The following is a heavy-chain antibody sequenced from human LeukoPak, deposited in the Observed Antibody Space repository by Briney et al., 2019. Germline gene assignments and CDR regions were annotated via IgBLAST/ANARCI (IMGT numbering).Heavy chain of an antibody. V-gene: IGHV3-30*02. J-gene: IGHJ4*02. CDR2: IRYDGSNK. Sequence: PGGSLRLSCAASGFSFSSYGMYWVRQPPGKGLEWVAFIRYDGSNKYYADSVKGRFIISRDNSKNILYLQMNSLRVEDTAVYYCAKEEGNTLGDYWGQGTLVSVSS. D-gene: IGHD7-27*01. CDR1: GFSFSSYG. CDR3: AKEEGNTLGDY.